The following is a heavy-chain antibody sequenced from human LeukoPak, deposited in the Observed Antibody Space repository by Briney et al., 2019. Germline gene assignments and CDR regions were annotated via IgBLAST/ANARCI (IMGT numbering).Heavy chain of an antibody. CDR2: ISYDGSNK. V-gene: IGHV3-30-3*01. CDR1: GFTFSSYA. D-gene: IGHD6-19*01. Sequence: GGSLRLSCAASGFTFSSYAMHWVRQAPGKGLEWVAVISYDGSNKYYADSVKGRFTISRDNSKNALYLQMNSLRAEDTAVYYCARVPQWLDYLDYWGQGTLVTVSS. CDR3: ARVPQWLDYLDY. J-gene: IGHJ4*02.